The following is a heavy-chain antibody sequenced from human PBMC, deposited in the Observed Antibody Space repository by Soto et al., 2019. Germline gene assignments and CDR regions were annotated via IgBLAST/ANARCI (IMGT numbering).Heavy chain of an antibody. J-gene: IGHJ4*02. V-gene: IGHV4-39*01. CDR3: ASHFLRLTTEPSFDY. CDR1: GGSISSSSYY. CDR2: IYYSGST. Sequence: SETLSLTCTVSGGSISSSSYYWGWIRQPPGKGLEWIGSIYYSGSTYYNPSLKSRVTISVDTSKNQFSLKLSSVTAADTAVYYCASHFLRLTTEPSFDYWGQGTLVTVSS. D-gene: IGHD4-17*01.